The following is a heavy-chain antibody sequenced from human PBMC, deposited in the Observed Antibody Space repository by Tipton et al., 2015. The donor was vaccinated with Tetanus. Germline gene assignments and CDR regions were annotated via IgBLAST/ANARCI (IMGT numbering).Heavy chain of an antibody. CDR2: ISSSSRYI. Sequence: TLRLPCAASGFTLSRYTLNWVRQAPGKGLEWVSSISSSSRYIYYADSVKGRFTISRDNAKNSLYLQMISLRAEDTAVYSCAREAAGTVGRLDYWGQGTLVTVSS. CDR1: GFTLSRYT. D-gene: IGHD6-13*01. V-gene: IGHV3-21*01. J-gene: IGHJ4*02. CDR3: AREAAGTVGRLDY.